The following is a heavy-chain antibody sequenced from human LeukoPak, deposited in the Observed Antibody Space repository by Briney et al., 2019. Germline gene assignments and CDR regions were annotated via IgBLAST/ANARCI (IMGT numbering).Heavy chain of an antibody. V-gene: IGHV4-59*08. CDR1: GGSISSYY. CDR2: IYYSGST. CDR3: AMHSSGYYLGLDY. Sequence: SETLSLTCTVSGGSISSYYWSWIRQPPGKGLEWIGYIYYSGSTNYNPSLKRRVTISVDTSKNHFSLKLSSVTAADTAVYYCAMHSSGYYLGLDYWGQGTLVTVSS. J-gene: IGHJ4*02. D-gene: IGHD3-22*01.